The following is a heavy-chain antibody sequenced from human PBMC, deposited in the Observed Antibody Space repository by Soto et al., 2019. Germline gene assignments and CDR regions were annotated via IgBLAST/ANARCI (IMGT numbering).Heavy chain of an antibody. Sequence: GGSLRLSCAASGSTVSGKYMSWVRQAPGKGLEWVSVIYSGGSTYYADSVKGRFTISRDNSKNTLYLQMNSLRADDTAVYYCASGSNPLYYYDRWGQGTLVTVSS. D-gene: IGHD3-22*01. J-gene: IGHJ4*02. CDR1: GSTVSGKY. CDR3: ASGSNPLYYYDR. V-gene: IGHV3-53*01. CDR2: IYSGGST.